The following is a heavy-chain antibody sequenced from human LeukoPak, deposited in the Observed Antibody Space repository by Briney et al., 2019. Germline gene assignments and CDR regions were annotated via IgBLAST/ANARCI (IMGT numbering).Heavy chain of an antibody. Sequence: GRSLRLSCAASGFTFSSYALHWVRQAPGKGLEWVTTIWYDGNSAYYADSVKGRFTISRDNSENTLYLQMNSLRDEDTAVYFCARDQGSSGWKGGYFDYWGQGTLVTVSS. CDR2: IWYDGNSA. V-gene: IGHV3-33*08. CDR3: ARDQGSSGWKGGYFDY. D-gene: IGHD6-19*01. CDR1: GFTFSSYA. J-gene: IGHJ4*02.